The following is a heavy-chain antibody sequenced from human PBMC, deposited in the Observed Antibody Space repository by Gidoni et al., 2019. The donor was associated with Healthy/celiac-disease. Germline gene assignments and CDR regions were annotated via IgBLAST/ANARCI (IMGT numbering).Heavy chain of an antibody. J-gene: IGHJ5*02. Sequence: QVQLVESGGGVVQPGRSLRLSCAASGFTFSSYGMHWVRQAPGKGLEWVAVIWYDGSNKYYADSVKGRFTISRDNSKNTLYLQMNSLRAEDTAVYYCAREGPYYDFWSGYSHWFDPWGQGTLVTVSS. V-gene: IGHV3-33*01. CDR1: GFTFSSYG. D-gene: IGHD3-3*01. CDR3: AREGPYYDFWSGYSHWFDP. CDR2: IWYDGSNK.